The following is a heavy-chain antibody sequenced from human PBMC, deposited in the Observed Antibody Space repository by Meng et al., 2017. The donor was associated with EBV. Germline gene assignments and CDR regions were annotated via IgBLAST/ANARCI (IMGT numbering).Heavy chain of an antibody. CDR2: FIPRLGAP. CDR1: GGPFSYYA. Sequence: QVWSVQQGAGVKKTGSSVKVSCKTSGGPFSYYAISWVRQAPGQGLEWLGGFIPRLGAPNYAQKFHGRVKITADESTSTHYMDLSSLRSEDTAIYYCASESGRGYTPDYWGQGTLVTVSS. CDR3: ASESGRGYTPDY. J-gene: IGHJ4*02. D-gene: IGHD3-10*01. V-gene: IGHV1-69*01.